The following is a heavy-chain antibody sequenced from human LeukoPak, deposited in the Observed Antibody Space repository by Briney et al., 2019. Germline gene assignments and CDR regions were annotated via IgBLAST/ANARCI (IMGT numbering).Heavy chain of an antibody. CDR2: IHYSGNT. Sequence: SETLSLTCGVSGGSISTYYWSWIRQPPGKGLEWIGYIHYSGNTNSNPSLKSRVTISVDTSKNQFPLKLTSVTAADTAVYYCARADTWPYYFDYWGQGTLVTVSS. J-gene: IGHJ4*02. V-gene: IGHV4-59*01. CDR1: GGSISTYY. D-gene: IGHD3-16*01. CDR3: ARADTWPYYFDY.